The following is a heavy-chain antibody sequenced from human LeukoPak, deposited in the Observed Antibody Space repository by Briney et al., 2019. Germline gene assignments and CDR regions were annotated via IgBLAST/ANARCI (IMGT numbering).Heavy chain of an antibody. J-gene: IGHJ4*02. CDR3: AREAAAAVQGSFDY. CDR1: GYTFTGYY. CDR2: INPNSGGT. Sequence: ASVKVSCKASGYTFTGYYMHWVRQAPGQGLEWMGWINPNSGGTNYAQKFQGRVTMTRDTSISTAYMEPSRLRSDDTAVYYCAREAAAAVQGSFDYWGQGTLVTVSS. V-gene: IGHV1-2*02. D-gene: IGHD6-13*01.